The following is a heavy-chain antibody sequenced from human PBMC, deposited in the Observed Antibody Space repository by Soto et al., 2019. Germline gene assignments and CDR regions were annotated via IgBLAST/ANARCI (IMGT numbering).Heavy chain of an antibody. CDR2: IYYSGNT. J-gene: IGHJ3*02. Sequence: SETLSLTCSVSGDSINSDKYYWGWIRQPPGKGLEWIGYIYYSGNTYYNPSLQSRVTISVDTSKNQFSLKLNSVTAADTAVYYCARHLDFWSGYYINTTDAFDIWGQGTMVTVSS. V-gene: IGHV4-61*05. CDR3: ARHLDFWSGYYINTTDAFDI. CDR1: GDSINSDKYY. D-gene: IGHD3-3*01.